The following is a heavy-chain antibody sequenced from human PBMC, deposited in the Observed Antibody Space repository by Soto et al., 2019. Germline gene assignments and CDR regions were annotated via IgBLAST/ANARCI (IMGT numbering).Heavy chain of an antibody. CDR1: GGSIRSSSYY. D-gene: IGHD4-17*01. CDR2: IYSSGST. CDR3: ARHGNTVPTGYYYGMEV. V-gene: IGHV4-39*01. Sequence: SVTLSLTCTVSGGSIRSSSYYCGWLRPPPGKGPGCIGTIYSSGSTYYNPSLKRRVTISVDASKSRFCLKLSSVTATDTALYYCARHGNTVPTGYYYGMEVCGQGTTVAAAS. J-gene: IGHJ6*02.